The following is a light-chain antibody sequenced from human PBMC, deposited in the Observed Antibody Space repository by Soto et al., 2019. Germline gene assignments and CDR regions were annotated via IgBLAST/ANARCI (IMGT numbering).Light chain of an antibody. CDR2: KAS. CDR3: QHLKT. Sequence: IQMTQSPSTLSASVGDRATITCRASENIDNWLAWYQQKPGKAPKIIIYKASHLESGVPSRFSGSGSGSEFALTISSVQPDDFATYYCQHLKTFGQGTKVDIK. J-gene: IGKJ1*01. CDR1: ENIDNW. V-gene: IGKV1-5*03.